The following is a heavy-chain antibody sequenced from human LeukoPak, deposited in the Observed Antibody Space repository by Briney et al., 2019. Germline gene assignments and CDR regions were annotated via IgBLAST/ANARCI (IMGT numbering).Heavy chain of an antibody. V-gene: IGHV3-21*04. CDR2: ISSSSSYI. D-gene: IGHD4-17*01. Sequence: QTGGSLRLSCAASGFTFSSYSMNWVRQAPGKGLEWVSSISSSSSYIYYADSVKGRFTISRDNAKNSLYLQMNSLRAEDTAVYYCAIHDYGDSYFDYWGQGTLVTVSS. CDR3: AIHDYGDSYFDY. CDR1: GFTFSSYS. J-gene: IGHJ4*02.